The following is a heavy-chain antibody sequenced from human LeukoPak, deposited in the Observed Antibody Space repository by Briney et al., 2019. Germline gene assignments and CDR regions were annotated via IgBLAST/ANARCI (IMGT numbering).Heavy chain of an antibody. Sequence: PGRSLRLSCAASGFTFSSYGMHWVRQAPGKGLEWVTVISYDGSNTYYADSVKGRFTISRDNSKNTLNLQMNSLRAEDTGVYYCAKDRQKQIVVETPGLAAFDIWGQGTKVTVSS. CDR3: AKDRQKQIVVETPGLAAFDI. CDR2: ISYDGSNT. J-gene: IGHJ3*02. CDR1: GFTFSSYG. D-gene: IGHD2-21*02. V-gene: IGHV3-30*18.